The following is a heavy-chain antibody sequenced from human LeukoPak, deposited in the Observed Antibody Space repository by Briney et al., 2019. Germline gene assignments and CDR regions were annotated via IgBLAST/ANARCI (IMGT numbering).Heavy chain of an antibody. Sequence: ASVNVSCKASGYTFTGYYMHWVRQAPGQGLEWMGWINPNSGGTNYAQTFQGRVTMTRDTSISTAYMELSRLRSDDTAVYYCASGLGVVTATDYYGMDVWGQGTTVTVSS. V-gene: IGHV1-2*02. D-gene: IGHD3-3*01. CDR3: ASGLGVVTATDYYGMDV. CDR1: GYTFTGYY. J-gene: IGHJ6*02. CDR2: INPNSGGT.